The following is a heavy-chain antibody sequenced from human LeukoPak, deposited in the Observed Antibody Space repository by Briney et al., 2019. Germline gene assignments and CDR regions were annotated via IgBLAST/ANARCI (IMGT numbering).Heavy chain of an antibody. D-gene: IGHD3-22*01. Sequence: SETLSLTCTVSGGSISSSSYYWGWIRQPPGKGLEWIGSIYYSGSTYYNPSLKSRVTISVDTSKNQFSLKLSSVTAADTAVYYCASYDSSGSGGDYWGQGTLVTVSS. J-gene: IGHJ4*02. CDR2: IYYSGST. V-gene: IGHV4-39*07. CDR1: GGSISSSSYY. CDR3: ASYDSSGSGGDY.